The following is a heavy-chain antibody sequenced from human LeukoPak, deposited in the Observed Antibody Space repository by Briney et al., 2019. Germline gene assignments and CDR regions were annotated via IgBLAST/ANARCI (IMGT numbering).Heavy chain of an antibody. J-gene: IGHJ4*02. Sequence: GGSLRLSCAASGFTFTNAWMNWVRQAPGKGLEWVGRIKSKTDGETTNYAEPVRGRFTISRDDSKSAVYLQMNSLKIEDTAVYYCTTDLGTYYHGSQRLIPIDYWGQGTLVTVSS. CDR1: GFTFTNAW. CDR2: IKSKTDGETT. CDR3: TTDLGTYYHGSQRLIPIDY. D-gene: IGHD3-10*01. V-gene: IGHV3-15*07.